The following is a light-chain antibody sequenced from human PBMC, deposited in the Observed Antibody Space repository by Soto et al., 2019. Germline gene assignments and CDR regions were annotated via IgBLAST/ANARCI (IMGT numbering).Light chain of an antibody. CDR2: GAS. CDR3: QQYGSSLLFT. CDR1: QSVSSSY. V-gene: IGKV3-20*01. Sequence: EIVLTQSPGTLSLSPGERATLSCRASQSVSSSYLAWYQQKPGQAPRLLIYGASSRATGIPDRFSRSGSGTDFTLTISRLEPEDFAVYYCQQYGSSLLFTFGPGTKVDIK. J-gene: IGKJ3*01.